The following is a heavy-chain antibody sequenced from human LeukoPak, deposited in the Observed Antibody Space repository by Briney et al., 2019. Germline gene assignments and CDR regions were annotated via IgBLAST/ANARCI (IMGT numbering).Heavy chain of an antibody. Sequence: GESLKISCKASGYRFTTDYIGWVRQMPGKGLEWMGIIYPDDSETNYSPSFQGQVSMSVDKSITTAYLQWSSLKASDAAIYYCARQAYGSHFDAFDIWGQGTMVTVSS. CDR3: ARQAYGSHFDAFDI. CDR2: IYPDDSET. CDR1: GYRFTTDY. J-gene: IGHJ3*02. V-gene: IGHV5-51*01. D-gene: IGHD3-22*01.